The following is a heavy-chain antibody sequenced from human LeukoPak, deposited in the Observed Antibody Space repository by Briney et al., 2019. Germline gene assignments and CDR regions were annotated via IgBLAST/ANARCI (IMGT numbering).Heavy chain of an antibody. CDR1: GYTFTSYY. CDR2: INPSGGST. V-gene: IGHV1-46*01. D-gene: IGHD3-3*01. Sequence: ASVKVSCKASGYTFTSYYMHRVRQAPGQGLEWMGIINPSGGSTSYAQKFQGRVTMTRDTSTSTVYMELSSLRSEDTAVYYCASPSPDFWSGYYYYYGMDVWGQGTTVTVSS. CDR3: ASPSPDFWSGYYYYYGMDV. J-gene: IGHJ6*02.